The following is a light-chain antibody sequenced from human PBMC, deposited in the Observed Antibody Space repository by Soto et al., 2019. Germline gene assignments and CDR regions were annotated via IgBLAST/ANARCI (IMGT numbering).Light chain of an antibody. CDR3: SSYTGSSTYVV. J-gene: IGLJ2*01. CDR1: SSDVGGYNY. V-gene: IGLV2-14*01. CDR2: DVS. Sequence: QSVLTQPASVSGSPGQSITISCTGTSSDVGGYNYVSWYQQHPGKAPKLIIYDVSNRPSGVSNRFSRSKSGNTASLTISGLQAEDEADYYCSSYTGSSTYVVFGGGTKLTVL.